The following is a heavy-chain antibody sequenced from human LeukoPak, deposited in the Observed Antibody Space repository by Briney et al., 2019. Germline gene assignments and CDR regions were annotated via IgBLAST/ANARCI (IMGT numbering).Heavy chain of an antibody. CDR3: AREEYYDSSGYQYSGHFDY. Sequence: PSETPSLTCTVSGGSISSYYWSWIRQPPGKGLEWIGYIYYSGSTNYNPSLKSRVTISVDTSKNQFSLKLSSVTAADTAVYYCAREEYYDSSGYQYSGHFDYWGQGTLVTVSS. CDR1: GGSISSYY. V-gene: IGHV4-59*12. D-gene: IGHD3-22*01. CDR2: IYYSGST. J-gene: IGHJ4*02.